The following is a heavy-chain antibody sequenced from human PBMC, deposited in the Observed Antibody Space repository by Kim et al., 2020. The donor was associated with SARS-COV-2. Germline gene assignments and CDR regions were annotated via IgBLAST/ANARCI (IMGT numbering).Heavy chain of an antibody. CDR3: AKTTELNFDY. V-gene: IGHV3-23*01. CDR2: ISDSGGST. J-gene: IGHJ4*02. CDR1: GLTFSSYA. Sequence: GGSLRLSCAASGLTFSSYAMSWVRQAPGKGLEWVSSISDSGGSTFYADSVKGRFTISRDNSKNTLYLQMNSLRAEDTAVYFCAKTTELNFDYWGQGTLVTVSS. D-gene: IGHD1-26*01.